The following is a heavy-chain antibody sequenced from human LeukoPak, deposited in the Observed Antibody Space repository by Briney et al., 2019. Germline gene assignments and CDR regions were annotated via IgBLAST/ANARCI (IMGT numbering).Heavy chain of an antibody. D-gene: IGHD6-25*01. Sequence: PGGSLRLSCAASGFTFSSFPRSWVRQAPGKGLQWVSGITGRGGNTYYADSVEGRFTISRDNSKNTLSLQMDSLRAEDTAIYYCARDRAAIDSWGQGTLVTVSS. CDR2: ITGRGGNT. J-gene: IGHJ4*02. V-gene: IGHV3-23*01. CDR1: GFTFSSFP. CDR3: ARDRAAIDS.